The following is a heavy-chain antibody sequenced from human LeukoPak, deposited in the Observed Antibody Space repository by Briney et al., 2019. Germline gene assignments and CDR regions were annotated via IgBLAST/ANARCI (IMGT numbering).Heavy chain of an antibody. CDR3: ARERYEAPYYYYYYMDV. CDR1: GFTFSSYW. CDR2: INSYGSST. V-gene: IGHV3-74*01. Sequence: PGGSLRLSCAASGFTFSSYWMHWVRQAPGKGLVWVSRINSYGSSTSYADSVKGRFTISRDNAKNTLYLQMNSLRAEDTAVYYCARERYEAPYYYYYYMDVWGKGTTVTVSS. D-gene: IGHD2-2*01. J-gene: IGHJ6*03.